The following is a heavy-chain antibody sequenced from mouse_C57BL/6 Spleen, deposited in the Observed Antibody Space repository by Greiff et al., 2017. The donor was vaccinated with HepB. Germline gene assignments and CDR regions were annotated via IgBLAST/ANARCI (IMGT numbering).Heavy chain of an antibody. V-gene: IGHV5-12*01. CDR3: ARRGNYWYFDV. CDR2: ISNGGGST. J-gene: IGHJ1*03. Sequence: EVMLVESGGGLVQPGGSLKLSCAASGFTFSDYYMYWVRQTPEKRLEWVAYISNGGGSTYYPDTVKGRFTISRDNAKNTLYLQMRRLKSEDTAMYYCARRGNYWYFDVWGTGTTVTVSS. D-gene: IGHD2-1*01. CDR1: GFTFSDYY.